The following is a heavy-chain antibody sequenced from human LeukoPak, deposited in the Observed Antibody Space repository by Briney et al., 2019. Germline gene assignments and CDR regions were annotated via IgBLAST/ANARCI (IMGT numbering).Heavy chain of an antibody. D-gene: IGHD1-1*01. V-gene: IGHV4-39*01. Sequence: SETLSLTCTVSGGSLSSRSHYWGWIRQPPGKGLEWIGSSYYTGTTYHNPSLKSRVTISVDTSKNQFSLKLRSVTAADTSVYYCARVPGGALNWFDPRGQGTLVTVSS. CDR2: SYYTGTT. J-gene: IGHJ5*02. CDR3: ARVPGGALNWFDP. CDR1: GGSLSSRSHY.